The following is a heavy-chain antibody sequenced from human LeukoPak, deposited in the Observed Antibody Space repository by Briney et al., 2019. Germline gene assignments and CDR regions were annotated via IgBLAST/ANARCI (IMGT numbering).Heavy chain of an antibody. CDR1: GGSISGGDYY. D-gene: IGHD4-17*01. J-gene: IGHJ6*02. CDR2: IYYSGGT. CDR3: ARDTVPTFGYYYGMDV. V-gene: IGHV4-30-4*01. Sequence: SETLSLTCTVSGGSISGGDYYWSWIRQPPGKGLEWIGNIYYSGGTYYNPSLKSRVTISVDTSKNQFSLKLSSVTAADTAVYYCARDTVPTFGYYYGMDVWGQGTTVTVSS.